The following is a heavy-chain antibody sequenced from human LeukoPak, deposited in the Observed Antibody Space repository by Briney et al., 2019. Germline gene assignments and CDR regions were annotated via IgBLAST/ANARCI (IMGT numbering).Heavy chain of an antibody. D-gene: IGHD2-15*01. CDR2: ISGSGGST. Sequence: PGGSLRLSCAASGFTFSSYAMSWVSQAPGKGLEWVSAISGSGGSTYYADSVKGRFTISRDNSKNTLYLQMNSLRAEDTAVYYCAKGTVVVAATLWFDPWGQGTLVTVSS. CDR1: GFTFSSYA. V-gene: IGHV3-23*01. J-gene: IGHJ5*02. CDR3: AKGTVVVAATLWFDP.